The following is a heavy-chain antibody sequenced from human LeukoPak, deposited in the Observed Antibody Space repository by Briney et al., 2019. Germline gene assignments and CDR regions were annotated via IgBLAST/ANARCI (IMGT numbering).Heavy chain of an antibody. CDR3: AKGEGGILGYCSSTSCYGVDY. V-gene: IGHV3-9*01. D-gene: IGHD2-2*01. Sequence: GGSLRLSCAASGFTFDDYAMHWVRQAPGKGLEWVSGISWNSGSIGYADSVKGRFTISRDNAKNSLYLQMNSLRAEDTALYYCAKGEGGILGYCSSTSCYGVDYWGQGPLVTVSS. CDR1: GFTFDDYA. CDR2: ISWNSGSI. J-gene: IGHJ4*02.